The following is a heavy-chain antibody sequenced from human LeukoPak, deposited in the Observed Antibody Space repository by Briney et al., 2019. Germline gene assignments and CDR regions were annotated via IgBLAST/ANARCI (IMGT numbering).Heavy chain of an antibody. Sequence: GGSLRLSCAASGFTFSSYGMHWVRQAPGKGLEWVAFIRYDGSNKYYADSVKGRFTISRDNSKNTLYLQMNGLRAEDTAVYYCAKGLGDYYFDYWGQGTLVTVSS. CDR3: AKGLGDYYFDY. CDR2: IRYDGSNK. J-gene: IGHJ4*02. CDR1: GFTFSSYG. V-gene: IGHV3-30*02. D-gene: IGHD2-21*02.